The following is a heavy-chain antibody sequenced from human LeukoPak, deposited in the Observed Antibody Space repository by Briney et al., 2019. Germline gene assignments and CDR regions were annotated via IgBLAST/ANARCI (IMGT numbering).Heavy chain of an antibody. CDR2: ITGSGDTT. CDR1: GFIFSNYA. J-gene: IGHJ4*02. CDR3: ARAYGSSGYFQLPIDF. V-gene: IGHV3-23*01. D-gene: IGHD3-22*01. Sequence: PGGSLRLSCAASGFIFSNYAMSWVRQAPGKGLEWVSGITGSGDTTHHVDSVKGRFTISRDNSKNTLFLQMNSLRVEDTALYYCARAYGSSGYFQLPIDFWGQGTLVTVSS.